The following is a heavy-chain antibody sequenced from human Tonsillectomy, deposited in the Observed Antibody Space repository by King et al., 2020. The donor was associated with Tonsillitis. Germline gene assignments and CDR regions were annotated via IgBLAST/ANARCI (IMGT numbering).Heavy chain of an antibody. J-gene: IGHJ4*02. V-gene: IGHV3-48*04. D-gene: IGHD2-2*01. CDR3: ARDVYCSGTSCYRHFDY. Sequence: VQLVESGGGLVQPGGSLRLSCAASGFTFSSYSMNWVRQAPGKGLEWVSYISGSSTTIYYADSLKGRFTISRDNAKNSLYLHMNSLRAEDTAVYYFARDVYCSGTSCYRHFDYWGQGTLVTVSS. CDR1: GFTFSSYS. CDR2: ISGSSTTI.